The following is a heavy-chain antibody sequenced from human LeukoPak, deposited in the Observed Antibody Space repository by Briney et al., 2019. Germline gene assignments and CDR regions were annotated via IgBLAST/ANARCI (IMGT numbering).Heavy chain of an antibody. CDR2: IYSGGST. J-gene: IGHJ3*02. CDR1: GYSFTSYW. CDR3: ASITRDAFDI. V-gene: IGHV3-66*01. Sequence: GESLKISCKGSGYSFTSYWIGWVRQMPGKGLEWVSVIYSGGSTYYADSVKGRFTISRDNSKNTLYLQMNSLRAEDTAVYYCASITRDAFDIWGQGTMVTVSS. D-gene: IGHD3-10*01.